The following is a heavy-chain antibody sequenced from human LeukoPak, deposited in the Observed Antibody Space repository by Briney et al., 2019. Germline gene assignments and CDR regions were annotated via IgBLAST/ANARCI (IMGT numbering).Heavy chain of an antibody. J-gene: IGHJ3*02. CDR3: ARDGPLTTGAFDI. CDR2: IYYSGST. CDR1: GGSISSYY. Sequence: PSETLSLTCTVSGGSISSYYWSWIRQPPGKGLEWIGYIYYSGSTNYNPSLKSRVTISVDTSKNQFSLKLSSLTAADTAVYYCARDGPLTTGAFDIWGQGTMVTVSS. D-gene: IGHD1-14*01. V-gene: IGHV4-59*01.